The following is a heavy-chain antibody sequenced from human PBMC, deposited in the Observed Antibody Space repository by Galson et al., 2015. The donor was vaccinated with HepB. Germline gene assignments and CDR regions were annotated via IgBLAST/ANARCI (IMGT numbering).Heavy chain of an antibody. CDR1: GFTFSSYA. CDR3: ARAVEPYSSSQSIDY. CDR2: ISYDGSNK. J-gene: IGHJ4*02. Sequence: SLRLSCAASGFTFSSYAMHWVRQAPGKGLEWVAVISYDGSNKYYADSVKGRFTISRDNSKNTLYLQMNSLRAEDTAVYYCARAVEPYSSSQSIDYWGQGTLVTVSS. D-gene: IGHD6-6*01. V-gene: IGHV3-30-3*01.